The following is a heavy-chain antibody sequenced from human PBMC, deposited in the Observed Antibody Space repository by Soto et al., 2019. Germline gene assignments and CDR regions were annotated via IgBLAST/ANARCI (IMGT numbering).Heavy chain of an antibody. CDR3: SRYGTLGYTLDS. V-gene: IGHV4-59*01. D-gene: IGHD3-16*02. Sequence: PSETLSLTCTVSGGSISSYYWSWIRQPPGKGLEWIGSIYNSGGTNYNPSLKSRVTISIDTSKNQFSLKLTSVTAADTAVYYCSRYGTLGYTLDSCGQGNLVTVSS. CDR2: IYNSGGT. CDR1: GGSISSYY. J-gene: IGHJ4*02.